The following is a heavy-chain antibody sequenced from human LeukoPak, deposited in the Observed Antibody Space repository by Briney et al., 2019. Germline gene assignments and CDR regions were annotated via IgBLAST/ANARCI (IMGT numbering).Heavy chain of an antibody. J-gene: IGHJ4*02. CDR3: ACSSSGWFWNY. CDR2: LYTSGST. CDR1: DGSISSYY. Sequence: SETLSLTCTVSDGSISSYYWSWIRQPAGKGLEWVGRLYTSGSTNYNPSLKSRVTMSVDTSKNQFSLKLSSVTAADTAVYYCACSSSGWFWNYWGQGTLVTVSS. D-gene: IGHD6-19*01. V-gene: IGHV4-4*07.